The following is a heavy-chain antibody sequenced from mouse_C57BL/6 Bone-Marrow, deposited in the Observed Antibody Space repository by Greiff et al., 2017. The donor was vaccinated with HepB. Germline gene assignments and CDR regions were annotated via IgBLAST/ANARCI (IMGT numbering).Heavy chain of an antibody. CDR2: IWSDGST. CDR3: ARHRNWPSLSTVVATDAMDY. V-gene: IGHV2-6-1*01. CDR1: GFSLTSYG. J-gene: IGHJ4*01. D-gene: IGHD1-1*01. Sequence: VQLQQSGPGLVAPSQSLSITCTVSGFSLTSYGVHWVRQPPGKGLEWLVVIWSDGSTTYNSALKSRLSISKDNSKSQVFLKMNSLQTDDTAMYYCARHRNWPSLSTVVATDAMDYWGQGTSVTVSS.